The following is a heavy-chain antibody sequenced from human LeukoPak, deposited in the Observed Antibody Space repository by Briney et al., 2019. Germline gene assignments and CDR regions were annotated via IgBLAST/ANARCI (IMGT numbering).Heavy chain of an antibody. V-gene: IGHV4-39*01. CDR3: ARKKSDYYGSGSFLVAWFDP. CDR2: IYYSGST. J-gene: IGHJ5*02. Sequence: PSETLSLTCTVSGGSISSSSYYWGWIRQPPGKGLEWIGSIYYSGSTYYNPSLKSRVTISVDTSKNQFSLKLTSVTAADTAVYYCARKKSDYYGSGSFLVAWFDPWGQGTLVTVSS. D-gene: IGHD3-10*01. CDR1: GGSISSSSYY.